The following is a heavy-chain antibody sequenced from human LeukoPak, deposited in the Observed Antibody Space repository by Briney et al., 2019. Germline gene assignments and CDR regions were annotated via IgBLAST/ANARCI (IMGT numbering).Heavy chain of an antibody. CDR1: GFSFSSHW. V-gene: IGHV3-7*01. Sequence: GSLRLSCVASGFSFSSHWMSWVRQAPGKGLEWVANIKQDGSEKYYVDSVRGRFTISRDNAKNALYLQMNSLRAEDTAIYYCARDCGITSCSLFDHWGHGILVTVSS. D-gene: IGHD2-2*01. J-gene: IGHJ4*01. CDR3: ARDCGITSCSLFDH. CDR2: IKQDGSEK.